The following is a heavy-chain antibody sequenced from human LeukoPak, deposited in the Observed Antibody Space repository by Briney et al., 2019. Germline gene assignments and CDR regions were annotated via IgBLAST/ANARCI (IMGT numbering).Heavy chain of an antibody. CDR1: GYTFTSYY. CDR2: INPSGGST. CDR3: ARGYSGYDLGTAHYDY. J-gene: IGHJ4*02. V-gene: IGHV1-46*01. Sequence: ASVKVSCKASGYTFTSYYMHWVRQAPGQGLEWMGIINPSGGSTSYAQKFQGRVTMTRDTSTSTVYMELSSLRSEDTAVYYCARGYSGYDLGTAHYDYWGQGTLVTVSS. D-gene: IGHD5-12*01.